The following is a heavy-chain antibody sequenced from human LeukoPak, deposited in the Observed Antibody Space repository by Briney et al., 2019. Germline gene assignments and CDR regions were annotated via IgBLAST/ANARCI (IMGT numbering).Heavy chain of an antibody. D-gene: IGHD2-15*01. CDR2: ISSSSGYI. J-gene: IGHJ4*02. CDR1: GFTFSSYS. CDR3: ARELISSTSLGY. V-gene: IGHV3-21*01. Sequence: GGSLRLSCAASGFTFSSYSMNWVRQSPGMGLEWVSSISSSSGYIYYADSVKGRFTISRDNAKNSLYLQMNSLRAEDTAVYYCARELISSTSLGYWGQGTLVTVSS.